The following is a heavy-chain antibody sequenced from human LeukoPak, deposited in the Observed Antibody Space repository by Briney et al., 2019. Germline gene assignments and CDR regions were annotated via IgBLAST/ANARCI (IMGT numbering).Heavy chain of an antibody. J-gene: IGHJ4*02. V-gene: IGHV1-18*01. CDR2: ISAYNGNT. CDR1: GYTFTSYG. CDR3: ARSRVGATTSDY. D-gene: IGHD1-26*01. Sequence: ASVKVSCKDSGYTFTSYGISRVRQAPGQGLEWMGWISAYNGNTNYAQKLQGRVTMTTDTSTSTAYMELRSLRSDDTAVYYCARSRVGATTSDYWGQGTLVTVTS.